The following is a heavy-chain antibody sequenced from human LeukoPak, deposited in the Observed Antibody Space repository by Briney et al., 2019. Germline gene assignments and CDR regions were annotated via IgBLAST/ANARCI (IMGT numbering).Heavy chain of an antibody. Sequence: PSETLSLTCTVSAGSISLYNTYYWNWIQQSPGKGLEWIGYIYYSGSTSYNPSLKSRVTISVDTFRNQFSLKLTSVTAADTAIYYCAKSDYYGASDYWGQGTLVTVSS. D-gene: IGHD3-10*01. CDR2: IYYSGST. CDR3: AKSDYYGASDY. CDR1: AGSISLYNTYY. J-gene: IGHJ4*02. V-gene: IGHV4-59*01.